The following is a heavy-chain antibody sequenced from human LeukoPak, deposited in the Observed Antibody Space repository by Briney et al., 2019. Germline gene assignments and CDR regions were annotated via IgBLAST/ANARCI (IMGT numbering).Heavy chain of an antibody. V-gene: IGHV4-31*03. J-gene: IGHJ4*02. Sequence: SQTLSLTCTVSGGSISSGGHYWTWIRQHPGKGLEWIGYIYNTGDTFYNPSLKSRVIISVDTSKNQFSLNLNSVTAADTAVYYCARSDHRWLYSDYWGQGTLVTVSS. CDR3: ARSDHRWLYSDY. CDR1: GGSISSGGHY. CDR2: IYNTGDT. D-gene: IGHD5-24*01.